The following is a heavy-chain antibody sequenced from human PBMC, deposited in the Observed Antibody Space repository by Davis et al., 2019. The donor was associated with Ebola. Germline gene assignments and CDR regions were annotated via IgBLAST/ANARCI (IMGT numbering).Heavy chain of an antibody. CDR2: IYYSGST. Sequence: SETLSLTCTVSGGSVSSGYYYWSWVRQPPGKGLEWIGYIYYSGSTKNSPSLKSRVTISVDTSKNQFSLKLRSVTTADTAVYYCARGGVAYSDLDYWGQGTLVAVSS. J-gene: IGHJ4*02. V-gene: IGHV4-61*01. D-gene: IGHD2-21*01. CDR3: ARGGVAYSDLDY. CDR1: GGSVSSGYYY.